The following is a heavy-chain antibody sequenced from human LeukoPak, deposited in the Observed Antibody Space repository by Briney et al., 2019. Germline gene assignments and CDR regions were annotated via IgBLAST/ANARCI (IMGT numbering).Heavy chain of an antibody. D-gene: IGHD3-22*01. V-gene: IGHV3-23*01. J-gene: IGHJ4*02. CDR1: GFTFSSYA. CDR3: AKGDYYDSSGYY. Sequence: GGSLRLSCAASGFTFSSYAMSWVRQAPGKGLEWVSAISGSGGSTYYADSVKGRFTISRDNSKNTPYPQMNSLRAEDTAVYYCAKGDYYDSSGYYWGQGTLVTVSS. CDR2: ISGSGGST.